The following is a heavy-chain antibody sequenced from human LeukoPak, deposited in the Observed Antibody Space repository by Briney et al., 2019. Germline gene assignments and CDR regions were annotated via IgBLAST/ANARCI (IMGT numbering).Heavy chain of an antibody. J-gene: IGHJ6*02. CDR1: GFTFSSYA. Sequence: GGSLRLSCAASGFTFSSYAMSWARQAPGKGLEWVASINHNGNVNYYVDSVKGRFTISRDNAKNSLYLQMSNLRAEDTAVYFCARGGGLDVWGQGATVTVSS. CDR2: INHNGNVN. V-gene: IGHV3-7*03. D-gene: IGHD3-16*01. CDR3: ARGGGLDV.